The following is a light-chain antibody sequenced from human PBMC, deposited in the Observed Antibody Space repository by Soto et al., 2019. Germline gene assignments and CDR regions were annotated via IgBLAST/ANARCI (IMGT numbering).Light chain of an antibody. J-gene: IGLJ2*01. V-gene: IGLV1-44*01. CDR1: SSNIGSHT. Sequence: QSVLTQPPSASGTPGQRVTISCSGSSSNIGSHTVDWYQQLPGTAPKLLIHRNSQRPSGVPDRFSGSTSGTSASLAINGLQSEDEADYYCAAWDDSLKAVFGGGTKLTVL. CDR3: AAWDDSLKAV. CDR2: RNS.